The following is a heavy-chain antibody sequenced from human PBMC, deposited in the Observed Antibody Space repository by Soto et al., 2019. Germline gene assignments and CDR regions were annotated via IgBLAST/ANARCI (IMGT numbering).Heavy chain of an antibody. CDR1: GFTFSSYG. CDR3: ARDVGVQQWLYYAMDV. D-gene: IGHD5-18*01. Sequence: GGSLRLSCAVSGFTFSSYGMHWVRQAPGKGLEWVAFTWYDGSNKYYGDSLKGRFTISRDNSKNTLYLQMNSLRAEDTAVYYCARDVGVQQWLYYAMDVWGQGTTVTVSS. V-gene: IGHV3-33*01. J-gene: IGHJ6*02. CDR2: TWYDGSNK.